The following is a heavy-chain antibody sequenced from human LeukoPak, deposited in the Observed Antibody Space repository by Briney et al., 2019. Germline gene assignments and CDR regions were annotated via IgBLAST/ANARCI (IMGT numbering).Heavy chain of an antibody. CDR1: GYSIRSGYH. CDR3: ARDPRWLIPDCTSPGCFVNWFDP. CDR2: VYHTRNT. Sequence: SETLSLTCDVSGYSIRSGYHWGWIRQAPGKGLEWIGTVYHTRNTYYNPSLRRRVTISVDTSKNQFSLRLYSVTAADTAVYYCARDPRWLIPDCTSPGCFVNWFDPWGQGTLVTVSS. J-gene: IGHJ5*02. V-gene: IGHV4-38-2*02. D-gene: IGHD2-2*01.